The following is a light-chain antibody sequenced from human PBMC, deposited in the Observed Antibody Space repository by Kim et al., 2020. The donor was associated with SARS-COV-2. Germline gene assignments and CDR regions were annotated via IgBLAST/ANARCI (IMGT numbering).Light chain of an antibody. V-gene: IGKV1-5*01. Sequence: ASVGDRVASTCRASQTVSSWLVWFQQKPGKAPKLLIYEASTLESGVPSRFSGSGSGTEFTLTISSLQPEDFATYYCQQYRTYPWTFGQGTKVDIK. CDR2: EAS. CDR1: QTVSSW. J-gene: IGKJ1*01. CDR3: QQYRTYPWT.